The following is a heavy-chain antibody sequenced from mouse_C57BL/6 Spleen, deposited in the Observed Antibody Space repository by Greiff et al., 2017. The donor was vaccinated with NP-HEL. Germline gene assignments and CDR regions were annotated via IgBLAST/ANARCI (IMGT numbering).Heavy chain of an antibody. CDR2: INPNNGGT. CDR1: GYTFTDYN. J-gene: IGHJ4*01. V-gene: IGHV1-22*01. CDR3: ATLTTVVAYYYAMDY. D-gene: IGHD1-1*01. Sequence: EVQLQQSGPELVKPGASVKMSCKASGYTFTDYNMHWVKQSHGKSLEWIGYINPNNGGTSYNQKFKGKATLTVNKSSSTAYMELRSLTSEDSAVYYCATLTTVVAYYYAMDYWGQGTSVTVSS.